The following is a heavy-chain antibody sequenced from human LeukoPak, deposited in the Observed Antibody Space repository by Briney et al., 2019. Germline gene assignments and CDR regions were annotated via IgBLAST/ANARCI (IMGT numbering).Heavy chain of an antibody. CDR1: GCTFSSYE. J-gene: IGHJ6*03. V-gene: IGHV3-48*03. CDR2: ISSSGSTI. Sequence: GGSLRLSCAASGCTFSSYEMNWVRQAPGKGLEWVSYISSSGSTIYYADSVKGRFTISRDNAKNSLYLQMNSPRAEDTAVYYCARDYRLLYYYYMYVWGKGTTVTVSS. D-gene: IGHD2/OR15-2a*01. CDR3: ARDYRLLYYYYMYV.